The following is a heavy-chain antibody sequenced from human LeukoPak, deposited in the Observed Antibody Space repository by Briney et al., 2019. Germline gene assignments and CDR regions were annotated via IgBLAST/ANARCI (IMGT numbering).Heavy chain of an antibody. J-gene: IGHJ1*01. V-gene: IGHV3-9*01. CDR2: ISWNSGSI. D-gene: IGHD3-10*01. CDR3: AKAGELLSSEYFQH. CDR1: GFTFDDYA. Sequence: PGRSLRLSCAASGFTFDDYAMHWVRQAPGKGLEWVSGISWNSGSIGYADSVKGRFTISRDNAKNSLYLQMNSLRAEDTALYYCAKAGELLSSEYFQHWGQGTLVTVSS.